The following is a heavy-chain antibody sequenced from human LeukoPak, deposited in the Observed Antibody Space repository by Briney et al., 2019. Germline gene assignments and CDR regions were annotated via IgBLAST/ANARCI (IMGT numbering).Heavy chain of an antibody. V-gene: IGHV1-46*01. CDR3: ARDRGGYSSSWYGPDFDY. CDR2: INPSGGST. J-gene: IGHJ4*02. CDR1: GYTFTSYY. D-gene: IGHD6-13*01. Sequence: ASVKVSCKASGYTFTSYYMHWVRQAPGQGLEWMGIINPSGGSTSYAQKFQGRVTMTRDTSTSTVYMELSSLRSEDTAVYYCARDRGGYSSSWYGPDFDYWGQGTLVTVSS.